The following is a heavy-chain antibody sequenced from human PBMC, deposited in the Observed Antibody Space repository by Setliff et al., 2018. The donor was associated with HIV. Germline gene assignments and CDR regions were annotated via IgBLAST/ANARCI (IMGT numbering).Heavy chain of an antibody. J-gene: IGHJ4*02. V-gene: IGHV4-34*10. D-gene: IGHD3-22*01. Sequence: PSETLSLTCTVYGGSFTGYYWTWIRQPPGKGLEWIGEINHSGSTNYNPSLKSRVTMSVGTSKNQFSLKLSSVTAADTAVYYCAKEREYYYDSSGSEYWGQGTLVTVSS. CDR3: AKEREYYYDSSGSEY. CDR2: INHSGST. CDR1: GGSFTGYY.